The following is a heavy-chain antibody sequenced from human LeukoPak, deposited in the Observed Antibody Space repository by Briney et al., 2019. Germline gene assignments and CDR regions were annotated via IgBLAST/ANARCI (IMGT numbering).Heavy chain of an antibody. D-gene: IGHD3-22*01. CDR1: GFTFGDYS. J-gene: IGHJ4*02. Sequence: GGSLRLSCAGSGFTFGDYSINWVRQAPGKGLEWVSSINPTSSSIYYADAVGGRFTISRDNSKSSLYLQMNGLTVEDTAVYYCVRLRRNSDRSYYYYYYDHWGQGILVTVSS. CDR3: VRLRRNSDRSYYYYYYDH. CDR2: INPTSSSI. V-gene: IGHV3-21*01.